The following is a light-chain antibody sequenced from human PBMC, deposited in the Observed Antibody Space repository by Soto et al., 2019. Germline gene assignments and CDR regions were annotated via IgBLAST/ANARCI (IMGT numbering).Light chain of an antibody. CDR1: SSNVGTYNL. CDR3: CSYAGSSTVV. J-gene: IGLJ3*02. Sequence: QSALTQPVSVSGSPGQSITISCTGTSSNVGTYNLVSWYQQHPGKAPKLIIYDVTKRPSGLSNRFSGSKSGNTASLTISGLQAEDEADYYCCSYAGSSTVVFGGGTKLTVL. V-gene: IGLV2-23*02. CDR2: DVT.